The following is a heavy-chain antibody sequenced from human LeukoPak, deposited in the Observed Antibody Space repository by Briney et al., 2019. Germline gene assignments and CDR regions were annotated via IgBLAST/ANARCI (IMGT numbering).Heavy chain of an antibody. CDR1: GFTFSSYA. J-gene: IGHJ4*02. D-gene: IGHD3-3*01. Sequence: PGGSLRLSCAASGFTFSSYAMSWVRQAPGKGLEWVSAISGSGGSTYYADSVKGRFTISRDNSKNTLYLQMNSLRAEDTAVYYCARDPLVRDYDFWSGRDPYYFDYWGQGTLVTVSS. CDR3: ARDPLVRDYDFWSGRDPYYFDY. V-gene: IGHV3-23*01. CDR2: ISGSGGST.